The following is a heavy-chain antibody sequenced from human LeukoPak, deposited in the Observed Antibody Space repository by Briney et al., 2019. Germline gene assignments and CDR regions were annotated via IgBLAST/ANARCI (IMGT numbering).Heavy chain of an antibody. V-gene: IGHV3-53*01. Sequence: PGGSLRLSCAASGFTVSSNYMSWVCQVPGKGLEWVSIIYAGGRTYFPDSVKGRFTISRDNSQNMLYLQLNSLRAEDTAVYYCAKLYNGSYYSWGQGTLVTVSS. J-gene: IGHJ4*02. D-gene: IGHD1-26*01. CDR3: AKLYNGSYYS. CDR1: GFTVSSNY. CDR2: IYAGGRT.